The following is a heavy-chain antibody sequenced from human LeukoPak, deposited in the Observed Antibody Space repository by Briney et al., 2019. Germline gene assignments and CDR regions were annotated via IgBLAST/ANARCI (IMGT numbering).Heavy chain of an antibody. Sequence: SVKVSCKASGGTFSSYAISWVRQAPGQGLEWMGGIIPIFGTANYAQKFQGRVTITADESTSTAYMELSSLRAEDTAVYYCARVVQIEGSPSYFDYWGQGTLVTVSS. D-gene: IGHD1-26*01. J-gene: IGHJ4*02. CDR1: GGTFSSYA. CDR2: IIPIFGTA. V-gene: IGHV1-69*01. CDR3: ARVVQIEGSPSYFDY.